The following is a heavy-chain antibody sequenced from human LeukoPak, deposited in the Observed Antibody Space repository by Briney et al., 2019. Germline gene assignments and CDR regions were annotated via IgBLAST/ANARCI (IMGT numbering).Heavy chain of an antibody. D-gene: IGHD6-6*01. V-gene: IGHV3-7*03. CDR2: IKQDGSGK. CDR1: GFIFSNYW. Sequence: GGSLRLSCAASGFIFSNYWMSWVRQAPGKGLEWVANIKQDGSGKYYVDSVKGRFTISRDNGKNSLYLEMNSLRAEDTAVYYCAKWKYSNSGIDDYWGQGTLVTVSS. CDR3: AKWKYSNSGIDDY. J-gene: IGHJ4*02.